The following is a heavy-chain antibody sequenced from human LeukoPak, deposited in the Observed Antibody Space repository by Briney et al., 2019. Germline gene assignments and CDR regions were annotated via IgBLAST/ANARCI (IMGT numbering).Heavy chain of an antibody. D-gene: IGHD4/OR15-4a*01. J-gene: IGHJ4*02. CDR2: ISSSSSTI. Sequence: GGSLRLSCAASGFTFSSYSMNWVRQAPGKGLYWVSYISSSSSTIYYADSVKGRFTISRDNAKNSLYLQMSSLRSEDTAMYYCARDLSDYGATRFDYWGQGTLVTVSS. CDR3: ARDLSDYGATRFDY. CDR1: GFTFSSYS. V-gene: IGHV3-48*01.